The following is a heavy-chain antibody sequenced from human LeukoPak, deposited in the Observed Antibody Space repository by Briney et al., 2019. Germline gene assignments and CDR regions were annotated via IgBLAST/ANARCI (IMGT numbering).Heavy chain of an antibody. J-gene: IGHJ4*02. V-gene: IGHV3-21*01. CDR3: ARDPPSRGTRYFDY. CDR2: ISSSSSYI. CDR1: GFTFSSYS. Sequence: GGSLRLSCAASGFTFSSYSMNWVRQAPGKGLEWVSSISSSSSYIYYADSVKGRFTISRDNAKNSLYLQMDSLRVEDTAVYYCARDPPSRGTRYFDYWGQGILVTVSS. D-gene: IGHD3-16*01.